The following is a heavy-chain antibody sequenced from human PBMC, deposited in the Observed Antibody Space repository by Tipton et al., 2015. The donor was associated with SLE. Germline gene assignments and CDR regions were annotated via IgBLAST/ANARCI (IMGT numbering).Heavy chain of an antibody. D-gene: IGHD3-3*01. CDR3: ARGRRFLEWGYYYYGMDV. V-gene: IGHV4-34*01. CDR2: INHSGST. J-gene: IGHJ6*02. CDR1: GGSFSGYY. Sequence: TLSLTCAVYGGSFSGYYWSWIRQPPGKGLEWIGEINHSGSTNYNPSLKGRVTISVDTSKNQFSLKLSSVTAADTAVYYCARGRRFLEWGYYYYGMDVWGQGTTVTVSS.